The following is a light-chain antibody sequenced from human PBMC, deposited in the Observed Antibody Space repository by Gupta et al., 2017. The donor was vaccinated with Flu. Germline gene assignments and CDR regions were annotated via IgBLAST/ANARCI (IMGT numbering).Light chain of an antibody. CDR1: QSISNW. CDR2: KAS. CDR3: HQYNTYSPYI. J-gene: IGKJ2*01. V-gene: IGKV1-5*03. Sequence: DIQMTQSPSTLSASVGDRVTITCRASQSISNWLAWYQQKPGKAPKLLIYKASSLESGVPSRFSGSGSGTEFSLTISSLQPDDFAIYYCHQYNTYSPYIFGQGTKLEIK.